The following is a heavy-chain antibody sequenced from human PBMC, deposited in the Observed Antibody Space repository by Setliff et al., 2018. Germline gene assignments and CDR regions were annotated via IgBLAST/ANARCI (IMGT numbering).Heavy chain of an antibody. CDR2: TIPMFGST. CDR3: VREGVDSRSSTDYRYYMDV. J-gene: IGHJ6*03. D-gene: IGHD3-22*01. Sequence: SVKVSCKAFGDTFSSYGISWVRQAPGQGLEWMGGTIPMFGSTSYAQKFQGRVTIITDESTTTAYMELSSLGSEDTAVYYCVREGVDSRSSTDYRYYMDVWG. CDR1: GDTFSSYG. V-gene: IGHV1-69*05.